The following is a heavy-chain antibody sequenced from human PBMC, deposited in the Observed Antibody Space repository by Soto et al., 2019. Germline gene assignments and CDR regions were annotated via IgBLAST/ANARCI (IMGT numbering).Heavy chain of an antibody. J-gene: IGHJ3*02. CDR3: ARDLLAAGSDALDI. CDR2: INASGGHT. V-gene: IGHV1-46*03. D-gene: IGHD6-13*01. Sequence: QMQLVQSGAEVKKPGASVKVSCKASGYTFTRHYIHWVRQAPGQGLEWMGIINASGGHTYYAQKCQGRVALISDTSTSTVYMKLSSLRSEDTAVYYCARDLLAAGSDALDIWGQGTMVTVSS. CDR1: GYTFTRHY.